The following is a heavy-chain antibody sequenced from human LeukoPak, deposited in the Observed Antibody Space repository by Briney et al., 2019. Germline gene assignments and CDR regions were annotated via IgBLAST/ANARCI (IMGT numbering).Heavy chain of an antibody. CDR3: ARVGGENSGYRYYFDF. CDR1: GVSFSSYY. D-gene: IGHD5-18*01. Sequence: SETLSLTCTVSGVSFSSYYWTWIRQPAGKGLEWIGRIFSSGSTNYNPSLKSRVTISVDTSKNQFSLKLNSVTAADTAVYYCARVGGENSGYRYYFDFWGQGTLVTVSS. CDR2: IFSSGST. V-gene: IGHV4-4*07. J-gene: IGHJ4*02.